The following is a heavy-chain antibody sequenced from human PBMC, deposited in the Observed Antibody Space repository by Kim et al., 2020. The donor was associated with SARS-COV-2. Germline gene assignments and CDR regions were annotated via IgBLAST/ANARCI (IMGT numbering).Heavy chain of an antibody. V-gene: IGHV4-59*08. J-gene: IGHJ5*02. D-gene: IGHD3-3*01. Sequence: SPSLKSRITISVDTSKNKCSQKLSSMTAADTAVYYCARHFGVVINNWFDPWGQGTLVTVSS. CDR3: ARHFGVVINNWFDP.